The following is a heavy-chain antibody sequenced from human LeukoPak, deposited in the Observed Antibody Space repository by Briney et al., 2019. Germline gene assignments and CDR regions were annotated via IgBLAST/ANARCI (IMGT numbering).Heavy chain of an antibody. J-gene: IGHJ5*02. CDR3: ARSDWFDP. V-gene: IGHV3-48*02. CDR2: IISSSNTI. CDR1: GFTLSIYS. Sequence: GGSLSLSCAASGFTLSIYSMNWVRQAPGKGLEWVSYIISSSNTIYNADSVTGRLSIFRDKAKNSLYLQMNSRRDDVSAVYYCARSDWFDPWGQGTLVTVSS.